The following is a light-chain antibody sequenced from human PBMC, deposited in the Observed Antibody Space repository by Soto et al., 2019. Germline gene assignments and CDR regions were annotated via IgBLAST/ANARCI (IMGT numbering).Light chain of an antibody. J-gene: IGKJ2*01. CDR1: QSVSSSY. CDR3: QQYGSSPMYP. Sequence: EIVLTKSPGTLSLSPGERATLSCRASQSVSSSYLAWYQQKPGQAPRVFIYGASSRATGIPDRFSGSGSGTDFTLTISRLEPEDFSVYYCQQYGSSPMYPFGQGPKLEIK. CDR2: GAS. V-gene: IGKV3-20*01.